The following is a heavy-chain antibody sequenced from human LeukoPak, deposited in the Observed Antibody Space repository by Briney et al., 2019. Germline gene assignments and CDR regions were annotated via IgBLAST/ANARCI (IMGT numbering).Heavy chain of an antibody. CDR1: GGSISSNKYY. V-gene: IGHV4-39*01. CDR2: SYYAEST. J-gene: IGHJ6*03. CDR3: ARHAYGIYYYYYYMDV. D-gene: IGHD4-17*01. Sequence: SQTLSLTFTFPGGSISSNKYYWGWIRHPPGKGLEWIGSSYYAESTHYIPSLKRRVTISVDTPKNQFALKLSSVTAADTAVYYCARHAYGIYYYYYYMDVWGKGTTVTVSS.